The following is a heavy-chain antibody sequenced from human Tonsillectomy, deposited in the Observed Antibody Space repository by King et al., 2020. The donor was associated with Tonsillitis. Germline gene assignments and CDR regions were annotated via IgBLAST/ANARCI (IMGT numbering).Heavy chain of an antibody. J-gene: IGHJ4*01. CDR1: GGPFTTYT. CDR2: ITPIFGAS. V-gene: IGHV1-69*01. CDR3: ARDGPGEVAY. Sequence: QLVQSGAEVKKPGSSVTVSCKASGGPFTTYTISWVRQAPGQVLEWMGGITPIFGASKNAQKFQGRLTITADESTTTVYMELSGLSADDTAVYYCARDGPGEVAYWGQGTLVTVSP. D-gene: IGHD3-10*01.